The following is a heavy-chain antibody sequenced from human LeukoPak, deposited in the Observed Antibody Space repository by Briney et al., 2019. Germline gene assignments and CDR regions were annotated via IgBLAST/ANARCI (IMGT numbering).Heavy chain of an antibody. D-gene: IGHD4-17*01. Sequence: SETLSLTCAVYGGSFSDYFWNWIRQTPGKGLEWIGEINHGGGTKYNPSLKSRATISVDTSKKQFSLNLTSVTAADTAVYYCARGEDGTGDYRPTCFDSWGQGTLVTVSS. CDR2: INHGGGT. CDR1: GGSFSDYF. CDR3: ARGEDGTGDYRPTCFDS. V-gene: IGHV4-34*01. J-gene: IGHJ4*02.